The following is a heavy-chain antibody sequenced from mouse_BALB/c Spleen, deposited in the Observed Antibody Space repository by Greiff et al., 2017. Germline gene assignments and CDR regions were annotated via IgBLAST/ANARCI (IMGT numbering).Heavy chain of an antibody. J-gene: IGHJ3*01. CDR1: GFSLTSYG. V-gene: IGHV2-2*02. CDR3: DRREDDAWFAY. Sequence: VKLMESGPGLVQPSQSLSITCTVSGFSLTSYGVHWVRQSPGKGLEWLGVIWSGGSTDYNAAFISRLSNSKDNSKSQVFFKMNSLQANDTAIYYCDRREDDAWFAYWGQGTLVTVSA. D-gene: IGHD2-12*01. CDR2: IWSGGST.